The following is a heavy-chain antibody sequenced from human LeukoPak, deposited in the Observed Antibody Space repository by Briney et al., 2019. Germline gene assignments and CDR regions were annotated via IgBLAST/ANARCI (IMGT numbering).Heavy chain of an antibody. J-gene: IGHJ3*02. CDR2: IYHSGST. D-gene: IGHD2-21*02. Sequence: SETLSLTCTVSGYTISSGYYWGWIRQPPGKGLEWIGSIYHSGSTYYNPSLKSRVTISVDTSKNQFSLKLSSVTAADTAVYYCARSLVTAIMADAFDIWGQGTMVTVSS. CDR3: ARSLVTAIMADAFDI. CDR1: GYTISSGYY. V-gene: IGHV4-38-2*02.